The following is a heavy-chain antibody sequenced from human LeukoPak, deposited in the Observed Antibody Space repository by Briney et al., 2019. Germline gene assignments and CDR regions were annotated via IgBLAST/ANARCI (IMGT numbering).Heavy chain of an antibody. V-gene: IGHV4-4*07. D-gene: IGHD6-19*01. CDR2: IYTTGST. CDR1: GGSISICY. CDR3: ARQIAVASKAGFDY. Sequence: PSETLSLTCTVSGGSISICYWTWIRQPAGKGLEWIGRIYTTGSTNYNPSLTSRVTMSVDTSKNQFSLKLSSVTAADTAVYYCARQIAVASKAGFDYWGQGTLATVSS. J-gene: IGHJ4*02.